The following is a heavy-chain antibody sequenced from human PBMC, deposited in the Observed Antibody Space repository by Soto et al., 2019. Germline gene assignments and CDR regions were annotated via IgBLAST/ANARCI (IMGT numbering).Heavy chain of an antibody. Sequence: PSETLSLTCTVSGGSISSSSYYWGWIRQPPGKGLEWIGSIYYSGRTYYNPSLKSRVTISVDTSKNQFSLKLSSVTAADTAVYYCARLSAPRGNWFDPWGQGTLVTVSS. J-gene: IGHJ5*02. CDR2: IYYSGRT. CDR1: GGSISSSSYY. CDR3: ARLSAPRGNWFDP. D-gene: IGHD3-10*01. V-gene: IGHV4-39*01.